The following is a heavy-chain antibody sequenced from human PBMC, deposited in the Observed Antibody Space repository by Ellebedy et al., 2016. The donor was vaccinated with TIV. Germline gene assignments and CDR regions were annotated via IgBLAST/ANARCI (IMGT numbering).Heavy chain of an antibody. J-gene: IGHJ3*02. D-gene: IGHD5-12*01. Sequence: MPSETLSLTCSVSGASISVSTYHRGWIRQPPGQGLEWIANIYYNGNTYYNSSLKSRVTISLDTSKNQLSLNLNSVTAADTALYYCATEGAYDSNLFGFDMWGRGTMVTVSS. CDR2: IYYNGNT. CDR1: GASISVSTYH. V-gene: IGHV4-39*07. CDR3: ATEGAYDSNLFGFDM.